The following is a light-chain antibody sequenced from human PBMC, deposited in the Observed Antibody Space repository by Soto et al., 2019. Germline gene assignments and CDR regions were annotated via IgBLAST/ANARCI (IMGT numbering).Light chain of an antibody. CDR2: GAS. J-gene: IGKJ1*01. Sequence: DTVLTQSPGTLSLSPGERATLSCRASQSVSSSYLAWYQQKPGQAPRPLIYGASSRATGIPDRFSGSGSGTDFTLTISRLEPEDFAVYYCQEYGSSRTFGQGTKVEIK. CDR1: QSVSSSY. V-gene: IGKV3-20*01. CDR3: QEYGSSRT.